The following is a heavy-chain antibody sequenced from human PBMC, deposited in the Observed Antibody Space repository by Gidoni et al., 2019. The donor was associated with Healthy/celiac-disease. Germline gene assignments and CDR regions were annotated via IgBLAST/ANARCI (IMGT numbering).Heavy chain of an antibody. J-gene: IGHJ4*02. D-gene: IGHD4-17*01. CDR3: ARVVSDYGDYGGGFDY. Sequence: QVQLQQWGAGPLKPSETLPLTCAVYGGSFSGYYWSWIRQPPGKGREWIGEINHSGSTNYNPSLKRRVTISVDTSKNQFSLRLSSVTAAETAVYYCARVVSDYGDYGGGFDYWGQGTLVTVSS. CDR2: INHSGST. V-gene: IGHV4-34*01. CDR1: GGSFSGYY.